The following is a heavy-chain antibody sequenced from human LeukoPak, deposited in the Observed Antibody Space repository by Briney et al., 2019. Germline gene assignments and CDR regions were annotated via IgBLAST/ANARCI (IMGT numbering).Heavy chain of an antibody. V-gene: IGHV3-64*04. D-gene: IGHD2-15*01. CDR1: GFTFSSYA. Sequence: GGSLRLSCSASGFTFSSYAMHWVRQAPGKGLEYVSAISSNGGSTYCADSVKGRFTISRDNSKNTLYLQMNSLRAEDTAIYYCVRGCSDTCYRFDYWGQGTLVTVSS. J-gene: IGHJ4*02. CDR2: ISSNGGST. CDR3: VRGCSDTCYRFDY.